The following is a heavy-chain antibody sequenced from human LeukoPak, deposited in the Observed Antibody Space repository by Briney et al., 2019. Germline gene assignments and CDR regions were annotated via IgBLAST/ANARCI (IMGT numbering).Heavy chain of an antibody. J-gene: IGHJ4*02. D-gene: IGHD2-2*02. CDR2: INPNSGGT. Sequence: ASVKVSCKASGYTFTGYYMHWVRQAPGQGLEWMGWINPNSGGTNYAQKIQGTVTLTRDTSITTAYMELARLTSDDTAVYYCARAGTFYTGGYLAYWGQGTLVSVSS. CDR3: ARAGTFYTGGYLAY. V-gene: IGHV1-2*02. CDR1: GYTFTGYY.